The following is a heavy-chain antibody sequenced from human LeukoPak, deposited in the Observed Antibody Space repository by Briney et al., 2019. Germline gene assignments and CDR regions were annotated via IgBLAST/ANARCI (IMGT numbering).Heavy chain of an antibody. Sequence: ASVKVSCTASGGTFSSYAISWVRQAPGQGLEWMGGIIPIFGTANYAQKLQGRVTMTTDTSTSTAYMELRSLRSDDTAVYYCARDRGQQLVRLDYWGQGTLVTVSS. CDR2: IIPIFGTA. V-gene: IGHV1-69*05. CDR3: ARDRGQQLVRLDY. D-gene: IGHD6-13*01. CDR1: GGTFSSYA. J-gene: IGHJ4*02.